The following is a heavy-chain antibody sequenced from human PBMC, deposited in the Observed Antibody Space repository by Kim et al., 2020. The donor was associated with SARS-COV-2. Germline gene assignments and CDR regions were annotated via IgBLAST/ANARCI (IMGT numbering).Heavy chain of an antibody. D-gene: IGHD1-26*01. J-gene: IGHJ6*02. CDR1: GYTFTGYY. V-gene: IGHV1-2*02. CDR3: ARRVLGGGYYSYYYYGMDV. CDR2: INPNSGGT. Sequence: ASVKVSCKASGYTFTGYYMHWVRQAPGQGLEWMGWINPNSGGTNYAQKFQGRVTMTRDTSISTAYMELSRLGSDDTAVYYCARRVLGGGYYSYYYYGMDVWGQGTTVTVSS.